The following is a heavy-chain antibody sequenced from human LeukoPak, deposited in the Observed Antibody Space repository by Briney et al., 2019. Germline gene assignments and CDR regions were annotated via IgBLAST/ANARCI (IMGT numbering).Heavy chain of an antibody. CDR2: IGKTTLSI. CDR3: AREVGYDFWTFFDY. Sequence: GGSLRLSCTASGFTFSSSVLNWVRQAPGKGLEWVSSIGKTTLSIHYADSVKGRFTISRDNPRNSLFLQMNSLRAEDTAVYYCAREVGYDFWTFFDYWGQGTLVTVSS. D-gene: IGHD3-3*01. V-gene: IGHV3-21*01. J-gene: IGHJ4*02. CDR1: GFTFSSSV.